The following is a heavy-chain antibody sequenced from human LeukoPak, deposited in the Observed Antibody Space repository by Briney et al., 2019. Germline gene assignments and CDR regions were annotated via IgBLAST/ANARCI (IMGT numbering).Heavy chain of an antibody. D-gene: IGHD3-10*01. CDR1: GFTFSNYW. J-gene: IGHJ5*02. Sequence: GGSLRLSCAASGFTFSNYWMNWVRQAPGKGLEWVANMKQDGSEKYYVDSVKGRFIISRDNAKNSLYLQMNSLRAEDTAVYYCARAVWFGELSEKWFDPWGQGTLVTVSS. CDR2: MKQDGSEK. V-gene: IGHV3-7*04. CDR3: ARAVWFGELSEKWFDP.